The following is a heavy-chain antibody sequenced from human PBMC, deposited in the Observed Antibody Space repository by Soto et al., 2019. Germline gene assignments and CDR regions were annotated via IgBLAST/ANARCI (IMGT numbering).Heavy chain of an antibody. J-gene: IGHJ5*02. D-gene: IGHD2-15*01. Sequence: KTSETLSLTCTVSGGSISSYYWSWIRQPAGKGLEWIGRIYTSGSTNYNPSLKSRVTMSVDTSKNQFSLKLSSVTAADTAVYYCARDIVCSGGSCSWFWFDPWGQGTLVTVSS. CDR1: GGSISSYY. CDR2: IYTSGST. CDR3: ARDIVCSGGSCSWFWFDP. V-gene: IGHV4-4*07.